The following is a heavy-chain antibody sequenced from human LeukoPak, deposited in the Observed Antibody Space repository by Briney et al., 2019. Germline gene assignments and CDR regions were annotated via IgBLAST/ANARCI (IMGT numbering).Heavy chain of an antibody. D-gene: IGHD4-23*01. CDR2: ISSSGSTI. J-gene: IGHJ4*02. Sequence: LSLTCTVSGGSISSYYWSWIRQAPGKGLEWVSYISSSGSTIYYADSVKGRFTISRDNAKNSLYLQMNSLRAEDTAVYYCARATVVSPNYWGQGTLVTVSS. V-gene: IGHV3-11*01. CDR3: ARATVVSPNY. CDR1: GGSISSYY.